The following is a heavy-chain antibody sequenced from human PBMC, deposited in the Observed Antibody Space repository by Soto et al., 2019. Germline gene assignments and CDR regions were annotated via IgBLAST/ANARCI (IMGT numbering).Heavy chain of an antibody. J-gene: IGHJ5*02. CDR1: GGSISGYY. V-gene: IGHV4-59*01. Sequence: SETLSLTCAVSGGSISGYYWSWIRQPPGKGLEWIGDIYYSGSTNYNPSLKSRVTISVDTSKNQFSLKLSSVTAADTAVYYCASSCSSTSCDNGGFDPWGQGTLVTVSS. D-gene: IGHD2-2*02. CDR2: IYYSGST. CDR3: ASSCSSTSCDNGGFDP.